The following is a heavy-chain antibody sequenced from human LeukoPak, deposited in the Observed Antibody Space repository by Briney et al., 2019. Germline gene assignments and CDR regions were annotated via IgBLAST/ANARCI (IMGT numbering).Heavy chain of an antibody. V-gene: IGHV3-11*01. J-gene: IGHJ4*02. CDR3: ARLSQGGVTTPNDY. CDR2: ISSSGSTI. Sequence: GGSLRLSCAASGFTFSHDWMSWVRQAPGKGLEWVSYISSSGSTIYFADSVKGRFTISRDNAKNSLYLQMNSLRAEDTAVYYCARLSQGGVTTPNDYWGQGTLVTVSS. D-gene: IGHD4-17*01. CDR1: GFTFSHDW.